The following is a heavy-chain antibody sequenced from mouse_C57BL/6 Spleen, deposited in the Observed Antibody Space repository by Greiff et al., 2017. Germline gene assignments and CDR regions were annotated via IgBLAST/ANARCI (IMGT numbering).Heavy chain of an antibody. Sequence: QVQLQQPGAELVMPGASVKLSCKASGYTFTSYWMHWVKQRPGQGLEWIGEIDPSDSYTNYNQKFKGKSTLTVDKSSSTAYMQLSSLTSEDSAVYYCARSGYDGYDWYFDVWGTGTSVTGSS. D-gene: IGHD2-2*01. CDR2: IDPSDSYT. J-gene: IGHJ1*03. V-gene: IGHV1-69*01. CDR3: ARSGYDGYDWYFDV. CDR1: GYTFTSYW.